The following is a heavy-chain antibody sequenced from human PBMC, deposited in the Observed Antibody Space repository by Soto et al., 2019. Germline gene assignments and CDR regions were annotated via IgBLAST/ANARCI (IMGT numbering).Heavy chain of an antibody. D-gene: IGHD2-15*01. CDR3: ANVCSDGSCYSAFDI. CDR1: GFTFDDYA. CDR2: ISWNSGSI. Sequence: GGSLRLSCAASGFTFDDYAMHWVRQAPGKGLEWVSGISWNSGSIGYADSVKGRFTISRDNAKNSLYLQMNSLRAEDTALYYCANVCSDGSCYSAFDIWGQGTMVTVSS. V-gene: IGHV3-9*01. J-gene: IGHJ3*02.